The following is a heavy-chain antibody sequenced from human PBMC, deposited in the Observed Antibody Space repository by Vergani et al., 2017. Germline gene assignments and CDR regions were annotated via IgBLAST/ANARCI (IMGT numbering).Heavy chain of an antibody. CDR1: GFTFSTYG. V-gene: IGHV3-33*01. CDR3: ARGAGYCSSTSCPPTLRNYYYYMDV. CDR2: IWYDGSNK. J-gene: IGHJ6*03. Sequence: QVQLVESGGGVVQPGTSLRLSCAASGFTFSTYGLHWVRQAPGKGLEWVAVIWYDGSNKYYGDSVKGRFTISRDNSMDTLYLQMNGLRAEDTAVYYCARGAGYCSSTSCPPTLRNYYYYMDVWGKGTTVTVSS. D-gene: IGHD2-2*01.